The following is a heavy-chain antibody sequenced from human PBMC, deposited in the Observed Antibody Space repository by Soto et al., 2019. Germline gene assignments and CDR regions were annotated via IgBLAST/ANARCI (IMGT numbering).Heavy chain of an antibody. Sequence: QVQLVESGGGVVQPGRSLRLSCAASGFTFSNYGMHWVRQAPDKGLEWVAVISYDGGKKYYADSVKGRFTISRDSSKNTLYLEMNSLRTEDTAVYYCAGGKPKLFALRYYYGMDVWGQGTTVTVSS. CDR3: AGGKPKLFALRYYYGMDV. J-gene: IGHJ6*02. V-gene: IGHV3-30*03. CDR1: GFTFSNYG. CDR2: ISYDGGKK. D-gene: IGHD2-15*01.